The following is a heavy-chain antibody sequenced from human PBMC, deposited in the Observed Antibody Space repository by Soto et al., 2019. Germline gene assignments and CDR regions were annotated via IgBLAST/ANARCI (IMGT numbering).Heavy chain of an antibody. CDR2: IKSKTDGGTT. D-gene: IGHD3-22*01. Sequence: EVQLVESGGGLVKPGGSLRLSCAASGFTFSNAWMSWVRQAPGKGLEWVGRIKSKTDGGTTDYAAPVKGRFTISRDESKNTLYLQMNSLKTEDTAVYYCTTPYDSSGYTFDYWGQGTLVTVSS. CDR1: GFTFSNAW. CDR3: TTPYDSSGYTFDY. V-gene: IGHV3-15*01. J-gene: IGHJ4*02.